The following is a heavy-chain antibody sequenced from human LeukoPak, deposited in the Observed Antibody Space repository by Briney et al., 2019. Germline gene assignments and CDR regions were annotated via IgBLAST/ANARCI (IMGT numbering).Heavy chain of an antibody. D-gene: IGHD3-10*01. CDR3: ARLYYGSGSSKGV. V-gene: IGHV4-34*01. CDR2: INHSGST. Sequence: SETLSLTCAVYGGSFSGYYWSWIRQPPGKGLEWIGEINHSGSTNYNPSLKSRVTISVDTSKNQFSLKLSSVTAADTAVYYCARLYYGSGSSKGVWGEGTTVTISS. CDR1: GGSFSGYY. J-gene: IGHJ6*04.